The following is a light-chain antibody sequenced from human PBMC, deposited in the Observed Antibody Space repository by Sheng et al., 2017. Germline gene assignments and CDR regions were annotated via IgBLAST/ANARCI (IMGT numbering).Light chain of an antibody. V-gene: IGKV1-5*01. CDR1: QTISTN. CDR2: AAS. J-gene: IGKJ2*01. Sequence: DIQMTQSPSSLSASVGDRVTITCRAGQTISTNLNWYQQKPGKAPELLIHAASTLQRGVPSRFSGSGSGTEFTLTISSLQPDDSATYYCQQYNSFSRTFGQGTKLEIK. CDR3: QQYNSFSRT.